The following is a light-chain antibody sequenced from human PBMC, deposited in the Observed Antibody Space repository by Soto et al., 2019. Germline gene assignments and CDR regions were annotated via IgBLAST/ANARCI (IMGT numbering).Light chain of an antibody. CDR1: QVLVFSDGNSY. CDR3: MQGTHWPPIT. J-gene: IGKJ5*01. V-gene: IGKV2-30*01. Sequence: DVVVTQSPLSLPVTVGQSASVSCRSSQVLVFSDGNSYLSWFQQRPGQSPRRLINKVSKRDSGVPDRFSGSGSGTEFTLKISRVEAEDVGVYYCMQGTHWPPITFGQGTRLE. CDR2: KVS.